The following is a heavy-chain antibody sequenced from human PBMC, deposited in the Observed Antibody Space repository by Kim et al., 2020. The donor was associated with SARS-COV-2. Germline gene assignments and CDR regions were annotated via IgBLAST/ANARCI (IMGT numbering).Heavy chain of an antibody. D-gene: IGHD3-10*01. CDR1: GFTFSSYG. CDR2: IWYDGSNK. CDR3: AKAGSGVRGLAWGSYFDY. V-gene: IGHV3-33*06. Sequence: GGSLRLSCAASGFTFSSYGMHWVRQAPGKGLEWVAVIWYDGSNKYYADSVKGRFTISRDNSKNTLYLQMNSLRAEDTAVYYCAKAGSGVRGLAWGSYFDYWGQGTLVTVSS. J-gene: IGHJ4*02.